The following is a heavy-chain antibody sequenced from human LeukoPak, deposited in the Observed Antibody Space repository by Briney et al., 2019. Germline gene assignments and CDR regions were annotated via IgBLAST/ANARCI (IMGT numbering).Heavy chain of an antibody. CDR1: GFTFSSYG. CDR3: AKLGTDTAMVTGGLFDY. V-gene: IGHV3-30*18. J-gene: IGHJ4*02. CDR2: ISYDGSNK. D-gene: IGHD5-18*01. Sequence: GGSLRLSCAASGFTFSSYGMHWVRQAPGKGLEWVVVISYDGSNKYYADSVKGRFTISRDNSKNTLYLQMNSLRAEDTAVYYCAKLGTDTAMVTGGLFDYWGQGTLVTVSS.